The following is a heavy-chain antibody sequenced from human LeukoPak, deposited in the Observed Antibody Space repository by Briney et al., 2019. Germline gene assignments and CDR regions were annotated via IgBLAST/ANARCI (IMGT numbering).Heavy chain of an antibody. CDR3: ARQLNLNFGELLVYYYGMDV. CDR1: GGSISSSSYY. V-gene: IGHV4-39*01. J-gene: IGHJ6*02. Sequence: ASETLSLTCTVSGGSISSSSYYWGWIRQPPGKGLEWIGSIYYSGSTNYNPSLKSRVTISVDTSKNQFSLKLSSVTAADTAVYYCARQLNLNFGELLVYYYGMDVWGQGTTVTVSS. D-gene: IGHD3-10*01. CDR2: IYYSGST.